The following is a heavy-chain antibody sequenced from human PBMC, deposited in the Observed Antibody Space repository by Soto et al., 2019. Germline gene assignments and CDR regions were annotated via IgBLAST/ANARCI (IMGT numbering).Heavy chain of an antibody. CDR2: TYYRSRWYN. CDR1: GDSVSSNSAA. D-gene: IGHD1-7*01. CDR3: AGTTSHQWYYMDV. Sequence: SQTLSLTYAISGDSVSSNSAAWNWSRLSTTRSIKWLARTYYRSRWYNDYAVSVRSRITVNPDISKNQFSLQLTSVTPDDTAVYYCAGTTSHQWYYMDVWGKGTTVTVSS. J-gene: IGHJ6*03. V-gene: IGHV6-1*01.